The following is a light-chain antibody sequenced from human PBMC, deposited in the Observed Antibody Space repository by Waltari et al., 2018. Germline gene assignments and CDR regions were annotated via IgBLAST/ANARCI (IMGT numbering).Light chain of an antibody. Sequence: DIQLTQSPSSLSASVGDRVTITCRASQYISTYLNWYQQRPGQGPILLISAASNLQSGVPSRVIGRGSGTDFTLTITSLQPEDFATYYCQQSYNIPPTTFGQGTKLEIK. CDR1: QYISTY. CDR3: QQSYNIPPTT. CDR2: AAS. J-gene: IGKJ2*01. V-gene: IGKV1-39*01.